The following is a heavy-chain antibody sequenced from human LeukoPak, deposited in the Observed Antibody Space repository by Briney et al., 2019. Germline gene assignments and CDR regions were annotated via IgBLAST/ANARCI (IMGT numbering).Heavy chain of an antibody. CDR2: ISGSGGST. J-gene: IGHJ4*02. D-gene: IGHD5-12*01. V-gene: IGHV3-23*01. CDR3: AKVGRGYSGYGLFDY. Sequence: PGGSLRLSCAASGFTFSSYAMSWVRQAPGKGLEWVSAISGSGGSTYYADSVKGRFTISRDNSKNTLYLQMNSLRAEDTAVYYCAKVGRGYSGYGLFDYWGQGTLVTVSS. CDR1: GFTFSSYA.